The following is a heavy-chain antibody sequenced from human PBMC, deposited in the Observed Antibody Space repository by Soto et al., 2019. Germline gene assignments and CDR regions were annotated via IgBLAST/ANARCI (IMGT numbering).Heavy chain of an antibody. CDR3: ARLPYYYGPGSSLRGMDV. Sequence: GESLKISCKGSGYSFTTYWISWVRQMPGKGLEWMGRIDPSDSYTNYSPSFQGHVTISADKSISTAYLQWSSLKASDTAMYYCARLPYYYGPGSSLRGMDVCGQGTTVTVSS. D-gene: IGHD3-10*01. J-gene: IGHJ6*02. V-gene: IGHV5-10-1*01. CDR2: IDPSDSYT. CDR1: GYSFTTYW.